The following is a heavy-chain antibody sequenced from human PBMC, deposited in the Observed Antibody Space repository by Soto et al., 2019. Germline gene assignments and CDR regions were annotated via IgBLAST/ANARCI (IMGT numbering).Heavy chain of an antibody. D-gene: IGHD2-15*01. V-gene: IGHV3-33*01. CDR2: IWYDGSNK. J-gene: IGHJ5*02. Sequence: PGGSLRLSCAASGFTFSSYGMHWVRQAPGKGLEWVAVIWYDGSNKYYADSVKGRFTISRDNSKNTLYLQMNSLRAEDTAVYYCARGRVVVHLKLGNLFDPWGQGTLVTVSS. CDR3: ARGRVVVHLKLGNLFDP. CDR1: GFTFSSYG.